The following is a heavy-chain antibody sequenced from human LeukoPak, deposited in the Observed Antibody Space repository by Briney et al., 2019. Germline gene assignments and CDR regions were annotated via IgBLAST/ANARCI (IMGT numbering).Heavy chain of an antibody. J-gene: IGHJ4*02. V-gene: IGHV3-74*01. CDR1: GYTFSSYW. CDR2: INEDGSST. D-gene: IGHD3-10*01. Sequence: GGSLRLSCAASGYTFSSYWMHWVRQGPGKGLVWVSRINEDGSSTSYAESVRGRFTISRDNAKNTLYLQMNSLRAEDAAVYYCTTDTFGARDSWGQGTLVTVSS. CDR3: TTDTFGARDS.